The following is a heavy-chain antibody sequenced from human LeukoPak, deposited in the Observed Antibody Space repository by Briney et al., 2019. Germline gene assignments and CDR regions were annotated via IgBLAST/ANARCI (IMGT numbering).Heavy chain of an antibody. Sequence: PGGSLRLSCAASGFTFSSYSMTWVRQAPGKGLEWVSSISSSSSYIYYADSVKGRFTISRDNAKNSLYLQMNSLRAEDTAVYYCARGVTMIVVVNDAFDIWGQGTMVTVSS. V-gene: IGHV3-21*01. CDR2: ISSSSSYI. CDR3: ARGVTMIVVVNDAFDI. D-gene: IGHD3-22*01. J-gene: IGHJ3*02. CDR1: GFTFSSYS.